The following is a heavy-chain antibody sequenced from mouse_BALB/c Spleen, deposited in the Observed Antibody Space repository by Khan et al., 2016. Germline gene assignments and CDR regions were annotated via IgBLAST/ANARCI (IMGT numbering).Heavy chain of an antibody. CDR1: GYSITSDYA. CDR3: ARSMIMAVCAY. Sequence: EVQLQESGPGLVKPSQSLSLTCTVTGYSITSDYAWNWIRQFPGNKLEWMGYISYSCSTSYNPSLKSRISFTRDTSKNQFFLQLNSVTTKDKATYYCARSMIMAVCAYWCLGTLVTVSA. J-gene: IGHJ3*01. D-gene: IGHD2-3*01. CDR2: ISYSCST. V-gene: IGHV3-2*02.